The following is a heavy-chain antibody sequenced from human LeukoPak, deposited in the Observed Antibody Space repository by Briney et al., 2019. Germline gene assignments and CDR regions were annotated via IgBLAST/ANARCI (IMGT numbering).Heavy chain of an antibody. CDR3: AVTYDKDYYYMDV. CDR2: IWYNGSNK. D-gene: IGHD3-22*01. J-gene: IGHJ6*03. CDR1: GFTFSSYG. V-gene: IGHV3-33*01. Sequence: PGRSLRLSCAASGFTFSSYGMHWVRQAPGKGLEWVAVIWYNGSNKYYADSVKGRFTISRDNSKNTLYLQMNSLRAEDTAVYYCAVTYDKDYYYMDVWGKGTTVTVSS.